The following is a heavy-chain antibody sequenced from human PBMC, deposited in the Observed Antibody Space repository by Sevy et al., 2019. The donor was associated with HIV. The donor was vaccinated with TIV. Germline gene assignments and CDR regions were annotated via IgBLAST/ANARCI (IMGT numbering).Heavy chain of an antibody. D-gene: IGHD2-8*01. V-gene: IGHV3-23*01. CDR1: GFTFSKYS. CDR2: LSFGCGEI. CDR3: AREGCTKPHDY. Sequence: GSLRLSCAASGFTFSKYSMSWVRQPPGRGLEWVSTLSFGCGEINYADSVKGRFTISRDNSKSSVYLQMNNLRPEDTAVYYCAREGCTKPHDYWGQGTLVTVSS. J-gene: IGHJ4*02.